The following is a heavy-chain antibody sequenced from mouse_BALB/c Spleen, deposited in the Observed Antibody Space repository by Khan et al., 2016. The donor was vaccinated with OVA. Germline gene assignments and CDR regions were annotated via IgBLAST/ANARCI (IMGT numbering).Heavy chain of an antibody. J-gene: IGHJ3*01. CDR2: INPDNAGT. CDR3: AWAASSCDFSFPY. V-gene: IGHV1S136*01. CDR1: GYTFTNYV. D-gene: IGHD2-13*01. Sequence: VQLQQSGPELVEPGASVKMSCKASGYTFTNYVIHWVKQKPGQGLEWIGYINPDNAGTSYNEKFKVKATLTSDISSTSAYMELLRLTSEDSAVYYCAWAASSCDFSFPYWGQGTLVTVSA.